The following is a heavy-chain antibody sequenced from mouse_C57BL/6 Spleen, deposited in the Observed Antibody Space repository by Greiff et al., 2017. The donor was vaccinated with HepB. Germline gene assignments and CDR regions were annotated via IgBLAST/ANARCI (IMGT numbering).Heavy chain of an antibody. V-gene: IGHV3-6*01. Sequence: DVKLQESGPGLVKPSQSLSLTCSVTGYSITSGYYWNWIRQFPGNKLEWMGYISYDGSNNYNPSLKNRISITRDTSKNQFFLKLNSVTTEDTATYYCARGGGTTVEDYWGQGTTLTVSS. CDR2: ISYDGSN. CDR1: GYSITSGYY. J-gene: IGHJ2*01. CDR3: ARGGGTTVEDY. D-gene: IGHD1-1*01.